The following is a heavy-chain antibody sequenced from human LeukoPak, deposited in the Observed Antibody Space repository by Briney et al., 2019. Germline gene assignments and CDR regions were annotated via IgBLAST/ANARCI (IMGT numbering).Heavy chain of an antibody. CDR1: GYTFTSYG. CDR3: ARAGSFVGAPGPFDY. V-gene: IGHV1-18*01. D-gene: IGHD1-26*01. Sequence: GASVKVSCKASGYTFTSYGISWVRQAPGQGLEWMGWISAYNGNTNYAQKLQGRVTMTTDTSTSTAYMELRSLRSDDTAVYYCARAGSFVGAPGPFDYWGQGTLVTVSS. J-gene: IGHJ4*02. CDR2: ISAYNGNT.